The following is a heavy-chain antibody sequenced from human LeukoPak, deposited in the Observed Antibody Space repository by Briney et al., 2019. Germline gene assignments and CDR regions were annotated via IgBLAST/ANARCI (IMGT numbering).Heavy chain of an antibody. D-gene: IGHD2-2*01. V-gene: IGHV3-11*04. CDR3: ARDRYCSSTSCPNYYMDV. CDR2: ISSSGSTI. J-gene: IGHJ6*03. Sequence: GGSLRLSCAASGFTFSDYYMSWIRQAPGKGLEWASYISSSGSTIYYADSVKGRFTISRDNAKNSLYLQMNSLRAEDTAVYYCARDRYCSSTSCPNYYMDVWGKGTTVTVSS. CDR1: GFTFSDYY.